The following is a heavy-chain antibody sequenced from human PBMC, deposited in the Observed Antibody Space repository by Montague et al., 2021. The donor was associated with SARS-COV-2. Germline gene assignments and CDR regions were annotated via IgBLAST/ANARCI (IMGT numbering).Heavy chain of an antibody. Sequence: SETLSLTCSVSGHSIWSSDWWTWVRQPPGKGLEWIGDIYHSGSTTYHPSLKSRVTISVDKSKNQFSLTLTSLTAADTAVYYCARAQKTISGMLIPPYYFDFWGQGTLVTVSS. CDR3: ARAQKTISGMLIPPYYFDF. D-gene: IGHD3-3*01. CDR1: GHSIWSSDW. CDR2: IYHSGST. V-gene: IGHV4-4*02. J-gene: IGHJ4*02.